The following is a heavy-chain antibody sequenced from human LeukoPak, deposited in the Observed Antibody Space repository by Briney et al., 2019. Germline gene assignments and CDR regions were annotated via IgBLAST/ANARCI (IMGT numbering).Heavy chain of an antibody. CDR2: IIPILGIA. D-gene: IGHD3-22*01. J-gene: IGHJ4*02. CDR1: GGTFSNYA. Sequence: ASVKASCKASGGTFSNYAINWVRQAPGQGLEWMGRIIPILGIANYAQKFQGRVTITADKSTSTAYMELSSLRSEDTAVYYCARAAYYDSSGYYPGLDYWGQGALVTVSS. CDR3: ARAAYYDSSGYYPGLDY. V-gene: IGHV1-69*04.